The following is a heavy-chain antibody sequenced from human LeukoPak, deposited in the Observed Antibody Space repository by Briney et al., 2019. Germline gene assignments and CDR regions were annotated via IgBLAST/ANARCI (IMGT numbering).Heavy chain of an antibody. J-gene: IGHJ4*02. CDR2: IRYDGSNT. Sequence: GGSLRLSCAASGFTFSSFGMNWVRQAPGKGLEWVAFIRYDGSNTYYADSVRGRFIISKDNSKNTLYLQMNSLRAEDTAVYYCARRAGSYSHSYDYWGQGTLVTVSS. V-gene: IGHV3-33*08. CDR3: ARRAGSYSHSYDY. CDR1: GFTFSSFG. D-gene: IGHD2-15*01.